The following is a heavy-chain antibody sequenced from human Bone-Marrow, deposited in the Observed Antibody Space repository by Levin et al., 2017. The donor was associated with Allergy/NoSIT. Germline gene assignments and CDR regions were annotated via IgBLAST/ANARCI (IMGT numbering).Heavy chain of an antibody. V-gene: IGHV3-33*01. Sequence: GGSLRLSCAASGFTFSSYGMHWVRQAPGKGLEWVAVIWYDGSNKYYADSVKGRFTISRDNSKNTLYLQMNSLRAEDTAVYYCARDHYGGNSPLGYYYYYGMDVWGQGTTVTVSS. CDR2: IWYDGSNK. J-gene: IGHJ6*02. D-gene: IGHD4-23*01. CDR1: GFTFSSYG. CDR3: ARDHYGGNSPLGYYYYYGMDV.